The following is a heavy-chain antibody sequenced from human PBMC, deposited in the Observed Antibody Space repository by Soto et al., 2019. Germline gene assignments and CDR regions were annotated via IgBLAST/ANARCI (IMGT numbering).Heavy chain of an antibody. V-gene: IGHV6-1*01. D-gene: IGHD3-9*01. CDR2: TYYRSKWYN. CDR1: GDSVSSNSAA. CDR3: ARDRQYDILTGYSLWGAFDI. Sequence: QSQTLSLTCAISGDSVSSNSAAWNWIRQSPSRGLEWLGRTYYRSKWYNDYAVSVKSRITINPDTSKNQFSLQLNSVTPEDTAVYYCARDRQYDILTGYSLWGAFDIWGQGTMVTVSS. J-gene: IGHJ3*02.